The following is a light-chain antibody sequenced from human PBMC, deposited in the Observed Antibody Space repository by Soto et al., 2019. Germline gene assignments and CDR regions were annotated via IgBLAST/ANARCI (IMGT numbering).Light chain of an antibody. J-gene: IGLJ1*01. Sequence: QSVLTQPASVSGSPGQSITISCTGTSSDVGGYNYVSWYQPHPGKAPKLMIYDVSNRPSGVSNRFSGSKSGNTASLTISGLQPEDEADYYCSSYTTSNTRQIVFGTGIKLTVL. V-gene: IGLV2-14*03. CDR1: SSDVGGYNY. CDR3: SSYTTSNTRQIV. CDR2: DVS.